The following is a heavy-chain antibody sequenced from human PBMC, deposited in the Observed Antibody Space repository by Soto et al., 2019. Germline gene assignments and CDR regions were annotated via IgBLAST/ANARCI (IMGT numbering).Heavy chain of an antibody. CDR3: SRASYYDFLTGYRRYYFDF. J-gene: IGHJ4*02. CDR2: IRSKAYGGTT. D-gene: IGHD3-9*01. Sequence: LRLSCTASGFTFGDYAMSWFRQAPGKGLAWIGFIRSKAYGGTTEYAASVKGRFNISRDDSTSIAYLQMNSLKTEDTAFYYCSRASYYDFLTGYRRYYFDFWGQGTLVTVSS. V-gene: IGHV3-49*03. CDR1: GFTFGDYA.